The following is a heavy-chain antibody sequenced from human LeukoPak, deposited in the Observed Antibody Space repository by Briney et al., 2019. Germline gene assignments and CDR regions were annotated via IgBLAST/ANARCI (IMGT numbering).Heavy chain of an antibody. Sequence: PGGSLRLSCAASGFTFSSYSMNWVRQAPGKGLEWVSSISNSGSYIYYADSVKGRFTISRDNAKNSLYLQMNSLRAEDTAVYYCAREEYSDVWGQGTTVTVSS. D-gene: IGHD6-6*01. CDR3: AREEYSDV. CDR1: GFTFSSYS. CDR2: ISNSGSYI. V-gene: IGHV3-21*01. J-gene: IGHJ6*02.